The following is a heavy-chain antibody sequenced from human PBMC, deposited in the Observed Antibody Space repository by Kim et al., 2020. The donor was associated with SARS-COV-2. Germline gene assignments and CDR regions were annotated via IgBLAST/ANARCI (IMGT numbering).Heavy chain of an antibody. CDR1: GYTLTELS. J-gene: IGHJ5*02. CDR3: ATGPAAISSNWFDP. D-gene: IGHD2-2*01. Sequence: ASVKVSCKVSGYTLTELSMHWVRQAPGKGLEWMGGFDPEDGETIYAQKFQGRVTMTEDTSIDTAYMELSSLRSEDTAVYYCATGPAAISSNWFDPWGQGTLVTVSS. V-gene: IGHV1-24*01. CDR2: FDPEDGET.